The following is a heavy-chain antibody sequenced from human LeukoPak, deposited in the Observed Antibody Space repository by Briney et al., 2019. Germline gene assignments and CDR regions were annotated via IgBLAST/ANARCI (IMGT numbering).Heavy chain of an antibody. CDR2: ISGSGGST. CDR1: GFAFRSYA. Sequence: PGGSLRLSCAASGFAFRSYAMSWVRQAPGKGLEWVSAISGSGGSTYYADSVKGRFTISRDNSKNTLYLEMNSLRAEDTAVYYCAKLQLAYCGGDCYSDAFDIWGQGTMVTVSS. D-gene: IGHD2-21*02. CDR3: AKLQLAYCGGDCYSDAFDI. V-gene: IGHV3-23*01. J-gene: IGHJ3*02.